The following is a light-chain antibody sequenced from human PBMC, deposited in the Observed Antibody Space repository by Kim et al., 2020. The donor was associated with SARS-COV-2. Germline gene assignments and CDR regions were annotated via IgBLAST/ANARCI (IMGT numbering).Light chain of an antibody. Sequence: PSTLAASVGDRVTITCRASQSIVGWLAWYQQKPGKAPKLLISEASSLGNGVPSRFSGGGSGTEFTLTIRSLQPDDFATYYCQQYSSYSTFGQGTKLEI. CDR3: QQYSSYST. J-gene: IGKJ2*01. V-gene: IGKV1-5*03. CDR1: QSIVGW. CDR2: EAS.